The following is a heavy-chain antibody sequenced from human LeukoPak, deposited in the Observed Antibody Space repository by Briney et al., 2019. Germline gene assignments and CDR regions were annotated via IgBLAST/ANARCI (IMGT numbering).Heavy chain of an antibody. Sequence: SETLSLTCSVSGVSISSGSNYWGWIRQPPGKTLEWIGSIYSSGSTHYNPSLKSRVIILIDAAKNHFSLNLSSVTAADTAVYYCARSDGYGLVGIWGQGTMVTVSS. V-gene: IGHV4-39*07. CDR3: ARSDGYGLVGI. D-gene: IGHD3-10*01. J-gene: IGHJ3*02. CDR1: GVSISSGSNY. CDR2: IYSSGST.